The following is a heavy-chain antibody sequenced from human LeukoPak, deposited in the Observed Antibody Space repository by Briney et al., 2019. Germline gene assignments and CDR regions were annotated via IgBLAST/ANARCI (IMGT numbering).Heavy chain of an antibody. CDR1: GGSISSGNYY. J-gene: IGHJ4*02. D-gene: IGHD2-21*02. CDR2: IYTSGST. CDR3: AREAYCGGDCYSGFDY. Sequence: SETLSLTCTVSGGSISSGNYYWSCIRKPPGKGLEWIGRIYTSGSTNYNPSLKSRDTISVDTSKNQFSLKLSSVTAAATAVYYCAREAYCGGDCYSGFDYWGQGTLVTVSS. V-gene: IGHV4-61*02.